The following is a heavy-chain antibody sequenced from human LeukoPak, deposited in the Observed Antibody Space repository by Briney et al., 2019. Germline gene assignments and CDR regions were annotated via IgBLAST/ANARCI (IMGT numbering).Heavy chain of an antibody. J-gene: IGHJ4*02. D-gene: IGHD6-19*01. V-gene: IGHV3-33*03. CDR1: GFTFRTFG. CDR3: ARYYSHTSDWSEGGLDQ. CDR2: IWFDGSKE. Sequence: GGSLRPSCAASGFTFRTFGMHWVRQAPGKGPEWVAVIWFDGSKEYYKDFAKGRFTISRDNSKNTVYLQMNSLRAEDTAVYYCARYYSHTSDWSEGGLDQWGQGTLVTVSS.